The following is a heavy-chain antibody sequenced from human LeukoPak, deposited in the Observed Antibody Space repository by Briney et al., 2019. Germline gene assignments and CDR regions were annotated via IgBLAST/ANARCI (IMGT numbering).Heavy chain of an antibody. CDR2: VSGYNGNT. V-gene: IGHV1-18*01. CDR3: ARALGSGTHYYYYYMDV. CDR1: GYTFPNYG. D-gene: IGHD1-7*01. Sequence: ASVKASCKASGYTFPNYGVSWVRQAPGQGLEWMGWVSGYNGNTNFAKNVQGRVTMTTDTSTSTAYMELRSLRSDDTAVYYCARALGSGTHYYYYYMDVWGKGTTVTVSS. J-gene: IGHJ6*03.